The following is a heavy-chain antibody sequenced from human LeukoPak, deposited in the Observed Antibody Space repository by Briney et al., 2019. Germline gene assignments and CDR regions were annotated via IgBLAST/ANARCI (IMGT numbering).Heavy chain of an antibody. D-gene: IGHD5-24*01. CDR3: TRRVEATRWYDP. Sequence: GGSLRLSCAASGFSFSTYWMHWVRKAPGEGLVWVSRISNDGTTTIYAVSVKGRFTISRDNAKNTLYLQMDGLRAEDTAVFYCTRRVEATRWYDPWGQGTLVTVSS. CDR2: ISNDGTTT. J-gene: IGHJ5*02. V-gene: IGHV3-74*01. CDR1: GFSFSTYW.